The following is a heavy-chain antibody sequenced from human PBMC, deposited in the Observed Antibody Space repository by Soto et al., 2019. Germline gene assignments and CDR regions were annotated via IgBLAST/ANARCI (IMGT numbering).Heavy chain of an antibody. CDR3: ARDDEYSGNGMDV. J-gene: IGHJ6*02. Sequence: GCSLRLSCAASEFTFINYGMHWVRQAPGKGLEWVAVILNDGSNRYHADSVKDRFTISRDNSKNTLYLQMNSLRAEDTAVYYCARDDEYSGNGMDVWGQGTTVTVSS. D-gene: IGHD3-10*01. CDR1: EFTFINYG. V-gene: IGHV3-33*01. CDR2: ILNDGSNR.